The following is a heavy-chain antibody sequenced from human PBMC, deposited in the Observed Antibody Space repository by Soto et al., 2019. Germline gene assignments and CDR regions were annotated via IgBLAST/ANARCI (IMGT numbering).Heavy chain of an antibody. CDR2: IIPIFGTA. D-gene: IGHD6-6*01. J-gene: IGHJ6*03. Sequence: ASVKVSCKASGGTFSSYAISWVRQAPGQGLEWMGGIIPIFGTANYAQKFQGRVTITADESTSTAYMELSSLRSEDTAVYYCAREGPYSSSSYYYYMDVWGKGTTVTVSS. V-gene: IGHV1-69*13. CDR3: AREGPYSSSSYYYYMDV. CDR1: GGTFSSYA.